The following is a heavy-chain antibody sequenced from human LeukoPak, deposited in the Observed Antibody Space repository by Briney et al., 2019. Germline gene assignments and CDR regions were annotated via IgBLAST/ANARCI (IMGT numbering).Heavy chain of an antibody. V-gene: IGHV4-4*07. D-gene: IGHD3-10*01. J-gene: IGHJ6*03. CDR3: ARSKGGVWFGDTTKNYYMDV. CDR1: GGSISSYY. CDR2: IYTSGST. Sequence: PSETLSLTCTVSGGSISSYYWSWIRQPAGKGLECIGRIYTSGSTNYNPSLKSRVTMSVDTSKNQFSLKLSSVTAADTAVYYCARSKGGVWFGDTTKNYYMDVWGKGTTVTVSS.